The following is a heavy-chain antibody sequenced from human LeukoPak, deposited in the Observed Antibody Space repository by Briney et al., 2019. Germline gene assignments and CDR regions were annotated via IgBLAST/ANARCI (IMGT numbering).Heavy chain of an antibody. D-gene: IGHD2-21*02. Sequence: SETLSLTCTVSGGSISSYYWSWIRQPPGKGLEWIGYIYYSGSTNYNPSLKSRVTISVDTSKNQFSLKLSSVTAADTAVYYCARDQAYCGGDCSRRFDPWGQGTLVTVSS. V-gene: IGHV4-59*01. CDR2: IYYSGST. CDR1: GGSISSYY. J-gene: IGHJ5*02. CDR3: ARDQAYCGGDCSRRFDP.